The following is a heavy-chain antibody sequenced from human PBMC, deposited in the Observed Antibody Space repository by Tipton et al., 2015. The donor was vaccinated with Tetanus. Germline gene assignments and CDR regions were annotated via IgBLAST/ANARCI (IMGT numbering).Heavy chain of an antibody. CDR3: ARDQGGGRVVRLNWFDP. Sequence: TLSLTCAVYGGSFSAYYWSWIRQSPGKGLEWIGEINHSGSTTYNPSLQSRLSMSVDTSKNQFSLKLNSVTAADTATYYCARDQGGGRVVRLNWFDPWGPGILVTVSS. V-gene: IGHV4-34*09. CDR1: GGSFSAYY. CDR2: INHSGST. D-gene: IGHD6-6*01. J-gene: IGHJ5*02.